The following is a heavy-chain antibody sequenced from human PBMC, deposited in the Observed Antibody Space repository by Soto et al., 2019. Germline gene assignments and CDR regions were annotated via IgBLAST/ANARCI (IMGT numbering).Heavy chain of an antibody. CDR1: GDSVSSNSAG. Sequence: PSQTLSLTCDISGDSVSSNSAGWNWIRQTPSRGLEWLGRTYYRSKWYNNYAVSVKSRVSVNPDTAKNQFSLQLNSVTPEDTAVYYCAAPPIAVAGNVCFQHWGQGTLVTVSS. V-gene: IGHV6-1*01. CDR3: AAPPIAVAGNVCFQH. D-gene: IGHD6-19*01. CDR2: TYYRSKWYN. J-gene: IGHJ1*01.